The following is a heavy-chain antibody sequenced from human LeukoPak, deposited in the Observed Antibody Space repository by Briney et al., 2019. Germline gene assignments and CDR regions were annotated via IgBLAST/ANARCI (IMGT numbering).Heavy chain of an antibody. D-gene: IGHD3-22*01. CDR3: ATGDSGYYGY. V-gene: IGHV3-30*04. CDR1: GFTFSSYA. J-gene: IGHJ4*02. CDR2: ISYDGSNK. Sequence: GGSLRLSCAASGFTFSSYAMHWVRQAPGKGLEWVAVISYDGSNKYYADSVKGRFTISRDNSKNTLYLQMNSLRAEDTAVYYCATGDSGYYGYWGQGTLVTVSS.